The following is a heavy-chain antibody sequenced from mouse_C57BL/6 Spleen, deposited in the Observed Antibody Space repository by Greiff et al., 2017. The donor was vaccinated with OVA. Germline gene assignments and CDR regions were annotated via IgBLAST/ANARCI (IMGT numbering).Heavy chain of an antibody. CDR1: GYAFSSSW. Sequence: QVHVKQSGPELVKPGTSVKISCKASGYAFSSSWMNWVKQRPGQGLEWVGRIYPGDGDTNYNGKFKGKATLTADKSSSTAYMQRSSLTSEDSAVYCCARTAGRGYAVDYWGQGTSVTVSS. J-gene: IGHJ4*01. D-gene: IGHD4-1*01. V-gene: IGHV1-82*01. CDR3: ARTAGRGYAVDY. CDR2: IYPGDGDT.